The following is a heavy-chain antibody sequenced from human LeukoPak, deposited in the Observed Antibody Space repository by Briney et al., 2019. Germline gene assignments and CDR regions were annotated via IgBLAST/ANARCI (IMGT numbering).Heavy chain of an antibody. V-gene: IGHV3-7*01. CDR3: ARDGVTMVRGVKVLDYYYYYMDV. J-gene: IGHJ6*03. CDR1: GFTFSSYW. D-gene: IGHD3-10*01. Sequence: PGGSLRLSCAASGFTFSSYWMSWVRQAPGKGLEWVANIKQDGSKKYYVDSVKGRFTISRDNAKNSLYLQMNSLRADDTAVYYCARDGVTMVRGVKVLDYYYYYMDVWGKGTTVTISS. CDR2: IKQDGSKK.